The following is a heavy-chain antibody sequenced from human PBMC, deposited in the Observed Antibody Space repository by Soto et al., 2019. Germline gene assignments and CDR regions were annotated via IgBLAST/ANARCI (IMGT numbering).Heavy chain of an antibody. CDR1: GFTFSSYG. V-gene: IGHV3-30*03. CDR2: ISYDGGNK. D-gene: IGHD2-21*01. Sequence: GGSLRLSCAASGFTFSSYGMHWVRQAPGKGLEWVAVISYDGGNKYYADSVKGRFTISRDNSKNTLYLQMNSLRAEDTAVYYCATSVGIQYCGGDCYVDAFDIWGQGTMVTVSS. J-gene: IGHJ3*02. CDR3: ATSVGIQYCGGDCYVDAFDI.